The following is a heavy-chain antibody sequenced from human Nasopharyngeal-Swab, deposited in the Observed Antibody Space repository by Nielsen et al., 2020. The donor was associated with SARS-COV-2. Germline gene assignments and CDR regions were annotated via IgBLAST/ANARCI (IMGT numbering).Heavy chain of an antibody. CDR3: ARGGLLELGFYWYFDL. CDR1: GFTFSSYA. J-gene: IGHJ2*01. D-gene: IGHD2-21*02. V-gene: IGHV3-30-3*01. CDR2: ISYDGSNK. Sequence: GESLKISCAASGFTFSSYAMHWVRQAPGKGLEWVAVISYDGSNKYYADSVKGRFTISRDNSKNTLYLQMNSLRAKDTAVYYCARGGLLELGFYWYFDLWGRGTLVTVSS.